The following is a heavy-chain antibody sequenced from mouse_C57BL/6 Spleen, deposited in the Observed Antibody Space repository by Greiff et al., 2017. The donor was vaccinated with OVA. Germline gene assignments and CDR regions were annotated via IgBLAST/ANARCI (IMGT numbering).Heavy chain of an antibody. Sequence: QVQLQQPGAELVKPGASVKLSCKASGYTFTSYWMHWVKQRPGQGLEWIGMIHPNSGSTNYNEKFKSKATLTVDKSPSTAYMQLSRLTSEDSAVYYCARESRGFAYWGQGTLVTVSA. CDR1: GYTFTSYW. J-gene: IGHJ3*01. V-gene: IGHV1-64*01. CDR3: ARESRGFAY. CDR2: IHPNSGST.